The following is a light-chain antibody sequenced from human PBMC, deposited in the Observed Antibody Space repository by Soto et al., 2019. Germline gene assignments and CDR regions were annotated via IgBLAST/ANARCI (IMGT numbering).Light chain of an antibody. CDR2: EVS. J-gene: IGLJ1*01. CDR3: CSYAGSSTFYG. V-gene: IGLV2-23*02. Sequence: QSVLTQPASVSGSPGQSITISCTGTSSDVGSYNLISWYQQYPGKAPKLMIYEVSKRPSGVSNRFSGSKSGNTASLTIFGLQAEDEADYYCCSYAGSSTFYGFGTGTKVTVL. CDR1: SSDVGSYNL.